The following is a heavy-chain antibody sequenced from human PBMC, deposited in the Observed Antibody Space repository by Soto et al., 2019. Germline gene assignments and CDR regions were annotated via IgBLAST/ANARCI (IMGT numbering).Heavy chain of an antibody. CDR3: ARLVTYYDFWSGSPYMDV. D-gene: IGHD3-3*01. J-gene: IGHJ6*03. Sequence: GASVKVSCKASGYTFTSYGISWVRQAPGQGLEWMGWISAYNGNTNYAQKHQGRVTMTTDTSTSTAYMELRSLRSDDTAVYYCARLVTYYDFWSGSPYMDVWGKGTTVTVSS. CDR1: GYTFTSYG. V-gene: IGHV1-18*01. CDR2: ISAYNGNT.